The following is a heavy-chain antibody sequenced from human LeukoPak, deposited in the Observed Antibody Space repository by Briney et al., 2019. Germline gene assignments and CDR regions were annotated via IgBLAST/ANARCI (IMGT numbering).Heavy chain of an antibody. V-gene: IGHV4-59*01. CDR2: IYYSGST. Sequence: SETLSLTCTISGGSISRDNWSWIRQPPGKGLEWIGYIYYSGSTNYNPSLKSRVTISVDTSKNQFSLKLRSVTAADTAVYYCARGVYIAAAQYGYWGQGTLVTVSS. J-gene: IGHJ4*02. CDR3: ARGVYIAAAQYGY. D-gene: IGHD6-13*01. CDR1: GGSISRDN.